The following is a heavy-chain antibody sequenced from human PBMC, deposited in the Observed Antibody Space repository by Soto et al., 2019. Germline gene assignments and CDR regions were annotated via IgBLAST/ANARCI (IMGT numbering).Heavy chain of an antibody. CDR2: ISYDGSNK. V-gene: IGHV3-30*18. CDR3: AKGVLERDWGWYDP. J-gene: IGHJ5*02. D-gene: IGHD1-1*01. Sequence: GGSLRLSCAASGFTFSSYGMHWVRQAPGKGLEWVAVISYDGSNKYYADSVKGRFTISRDNSKNTLYLQMNSLRAEDTAVYYCAKGVLERDWGWYDPWGQGTLVTVSS. CDR1: GFTFSSYG.